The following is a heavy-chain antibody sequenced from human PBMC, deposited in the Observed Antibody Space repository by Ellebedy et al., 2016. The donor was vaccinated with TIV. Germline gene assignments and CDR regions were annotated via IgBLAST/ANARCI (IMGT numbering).Heavy chain of an antibody. CDR1: GGTFSSYA. CDR2: IIPIFGTA. V-gene: IGHV1-69*13. D-gene: IGHD4-23*01. Sequence: SVKVSCXASGGTFSSYAISWVRQAPGQGLEWMGGIIPIFGTANYAQKFQGRVTITADESTSTAYMELSSLRSEDTAVYYCARDSGYGGNGLGLWGQGTMVTVSS. CDR3: ARDSGYGGNGLGL. J-gene: IGHJ3*01.